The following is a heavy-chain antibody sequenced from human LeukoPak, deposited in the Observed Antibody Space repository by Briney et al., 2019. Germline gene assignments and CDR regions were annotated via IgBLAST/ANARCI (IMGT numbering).Heavy chain of an antibody. Sequence: SETLSLTCAVYGGSFSGYYWSWIRQPPGKGLEWIGEINHSGSTNYNPSLKSRVTISVDTSKNQFSLKLSSVTAADTAVYYCARVGGRVAAAGRRFDPWGQGTLVTVSP. CDR1: GGSFSGYY. CDR2: INHSGST. V-gene: IGHV4-34*01. CDR3: ARVGGRVAAAGRRFDP. J-gene: IGHJ5*02. D-gene: IGHD6-13*01.